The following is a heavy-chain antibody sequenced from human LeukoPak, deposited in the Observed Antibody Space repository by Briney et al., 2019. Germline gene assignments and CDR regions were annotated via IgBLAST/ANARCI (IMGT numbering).Heavy chain of an antibody. CDR3: TTGPLIVVVRGDAFDI. CDR1: GFTFSNAW. J-gene: IGHJ3*02. CDR2: IKSKTDGGTT. V-gene: IGHV3-15*01. D-gene: IGHD3-22*01. Sequence: GGSLRLSCAASGFTFSNAWMSWVRQAPGKGLEWVGRIKSKTDGGTTDYAAPVKGRFTISRDDSKNTLYLQMNSLKTEDTAVYYCTTGPLIVVVRGDAFDIWGQGTMVTVSS.